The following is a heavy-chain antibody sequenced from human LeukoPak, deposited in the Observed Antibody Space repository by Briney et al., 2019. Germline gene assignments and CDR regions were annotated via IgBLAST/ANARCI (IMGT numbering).Heavy chain of an antibody. V-gene: IGHV1-46*01. D-gene: IGHD3-3*01. CDR2: INPSGGST. Sequence: APVKVSCKASGYTFTSYYILWVRQAPGQGLEWMGFINPSGGSTSYPQMFQGRVTMTRDTSTSTVYMELSSLRSEDTAVYYCARNVESGFDIWGQGTMVTVSS. CDR1: GYTFTSYY. CDR3: ARNVESGFDI. J-gene: IGHJ3*02.